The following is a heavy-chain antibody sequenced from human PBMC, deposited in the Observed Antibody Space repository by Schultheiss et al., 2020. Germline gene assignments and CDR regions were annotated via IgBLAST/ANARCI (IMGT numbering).Heavy chain of an antibody. CDR2: INHSGST. V-gene: IGHV4-30-2*05. CDR3: ARHYDSRGYNDY. D-gene: IGHD3-22*01. Sequence: SQTLSLTCAVSGGSISSGGYSWSWIRQPPGKGLEWIGEINHSGSTNYNPSLKSRVTISVDTSKNQFSLKLTSVTVADTAVYYCARHYDSRGYNDYWGQGILVTVSS. CDR1: GGSISSGGYS. J-gene: IGHJ4*02.